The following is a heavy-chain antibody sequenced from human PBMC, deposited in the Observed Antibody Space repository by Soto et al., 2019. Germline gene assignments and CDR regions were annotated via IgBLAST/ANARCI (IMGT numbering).Heavy chain of an antibody. CDR1: GFTVNSNY. D-gene: IGHD3-3*01. CDR3: ASTRITIFGVVKSWAFDI. Sequence: EVQLVESGGGLVQPGGSLRLSCAASGFTVNSNYMSWVRQAPGKGLEWVSVIYSGGSTYYADSVKGRFTISRDNSKNTLYLQMNSLRAEDTAVYYCASTRITIFGVVKSWAFDIWGQGTMVTVSS. V-gene: IGHV3-66*01. J-gene: IGHJ3*02. CDR2: IYSGGST.